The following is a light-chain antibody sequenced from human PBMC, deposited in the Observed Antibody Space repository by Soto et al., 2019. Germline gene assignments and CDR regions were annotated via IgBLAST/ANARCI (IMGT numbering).Light chain of an antibody. CDR1: QSVSSSY. Sequence: EIVLTQSPGTLSLSPGETATLSCRASQSVSSSYLAWYQQKPGQAPRLLIYGASSRATGIPDRFSGSGSGTDFTLTISRLEPEDFAVYYCQQYGSSPLTFGQGTKV. CDR3: QQYGSSPLT. J-gene: IGKJ1*01. CDR2: GAS. V-gene: IGKV3-20*01.